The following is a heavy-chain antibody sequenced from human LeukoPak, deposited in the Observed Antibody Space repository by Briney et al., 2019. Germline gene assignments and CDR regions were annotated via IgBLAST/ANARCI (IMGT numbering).Heavy chain of an antibody. CDR1: GFTFSTYG. CDR2: ISPRGGGT. CDR3: ARDLAWGAFDY. J-gene: IGHJ4*02. Sequence: GGSLRLSCAASGFTFSTYGMSWVRQAPGKGLEWLSGISPRGGGTYYADSVKGRFTISRDDSKNTLSLQMNSLRVEDTAVYYCARDLAWGAFDYWGQGTLVTVSS. D-gene: IGHD7-27*01. V-gene: IGHV3-23*01.